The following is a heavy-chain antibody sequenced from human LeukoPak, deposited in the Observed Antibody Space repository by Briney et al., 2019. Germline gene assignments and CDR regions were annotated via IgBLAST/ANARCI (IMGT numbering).Heavy chain of an antibody. CDR1: GFTFSSYS. Sequence: GGSLRLSCAASGFTFSSYSMNWARQAPGKGLEWVSSISSSSSYIYYADSVKGRFTISRDNAKNSLYLQMNSLRAEDTAVYYCARVLAVAGGYWGQGTLVTVSS. D-gene: IGHD6-19*01. V-gene: IGHV3-21*01. J-gene: IGHJ4*02. CDR3: ARVLAVAGGY. CDR2: ISSSSSYI.